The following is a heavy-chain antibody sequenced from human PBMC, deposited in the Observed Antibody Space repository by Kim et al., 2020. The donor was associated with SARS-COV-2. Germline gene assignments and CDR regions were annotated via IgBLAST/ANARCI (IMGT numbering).Heavy chain of an antibody. CDR3: ASSGYSSSSLLY. D-gene: IGHD6-13*01. Sequence: NYAQKCQGRVTITADKSTRTAYMELGSLRSEDTAVYYCASSGYSSSSLLYWGQGTLVTVSS. J-gene: IGHJ4*02. V-gene: IGHV1-69*02.